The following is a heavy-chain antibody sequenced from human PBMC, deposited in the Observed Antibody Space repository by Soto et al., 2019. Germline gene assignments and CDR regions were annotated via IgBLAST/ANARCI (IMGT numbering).Heavy chain of an antibody. CDR1: GGSFSGYY. D-gene: IGHD3-9*01. J-gene: IGHJ2*01. Sequence: QVQLQQWGAGPLRPLETLSLTCGVSGGSFSGYYWAWIRQSPGKGLEWIGESNDRGSINYNPSLKSRVSISVDTSKNHYSLNLRSVTAADTAVYYCARESNDILTGPPWVWYFDLWGRGTLVTVSS. V-gene: IGHV4-34*01. CDR2: SNDRGSI. CDR3: ARESNDILTGPPWVWYFDL.